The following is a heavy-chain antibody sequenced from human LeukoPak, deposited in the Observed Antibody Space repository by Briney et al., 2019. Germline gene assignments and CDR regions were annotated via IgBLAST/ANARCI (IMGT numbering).Heavy chain of an antibody. CDR1: SYTFTSYG. D-gene: IGHD6-19*01. Sequence: GASVKVSCKASSYTFTSYGISWVRQAPGQGLEWMGWISAYNGNTNYAQKLQGRVTMTTDTSTSTAYMELRSLRSDDTAVYYCARDPGIAVAGQGDYWGQGTLVTVSS. CDR3: ARDPGIAVAGQGDY. J-gene: IGHJ4*02. CDR2: ISAYNGNT. V-gene: IGHV1-18*01.